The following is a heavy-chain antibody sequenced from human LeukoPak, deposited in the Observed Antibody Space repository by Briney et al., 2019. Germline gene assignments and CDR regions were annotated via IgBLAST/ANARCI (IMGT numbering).Heavy chain of an antibody. CDR2: ISSSGST. J-gene: IGHJ5*02. Sequence: SETLSLTCAVSSGSISNYYWSWIRQSAGKGLEWIGRISSSGSTNYNPSLKSRVTMSVDTSKNRFSLNLTSVTAADTAVYYCAREVEAAGRGFDPWGQGTLVTVCS. CDR3: AREVEAAGRGFDP. V-gene: IGHV4-4*07. D-gene: IGHD6-13*01. CDR1: SGSISNYY.